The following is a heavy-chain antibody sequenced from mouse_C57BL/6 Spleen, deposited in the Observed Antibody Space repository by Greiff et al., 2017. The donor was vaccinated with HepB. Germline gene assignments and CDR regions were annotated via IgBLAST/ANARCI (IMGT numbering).Heavy chain of an antibody. CDR1: GYTFTTYP. D-gene: IGHD2-4*01. Sequence: VKLQQSGAELVKPGASVKMSCKASGYTFTTYPIEWMKQNHGKSLEWIGNFHPYNDDTKYNEKFKGKATLTVEKSSSTVYLELSRLTSDDSAVYYCARRGDYDEEGYYFDYWGQGTTLTVSS. CDR2: FHPYNDDT. J-gene: IGHJ2*01. CDR3: ARRGDYDEEGYYFDY. V-gene: IGHV1-47*01.